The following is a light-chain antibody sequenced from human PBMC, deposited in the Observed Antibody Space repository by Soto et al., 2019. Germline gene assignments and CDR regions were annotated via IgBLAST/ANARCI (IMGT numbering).Light chain of an antibody. CDR3: QQQGT. CDR2: AAS. V-gene: IGKV3-20*01. CDR1: EILSSSY. Sequence: EIVLTQSPGTLSLSPGERDTLSCRASEILSSSYLVGYQQKPGQAPRLLIYAASRRATGIPDRFSGSGSATEYTLTINTLEPEDFAVYYCQQQGTFGQGTKLEIK. J-gene: IGKJ2*01.